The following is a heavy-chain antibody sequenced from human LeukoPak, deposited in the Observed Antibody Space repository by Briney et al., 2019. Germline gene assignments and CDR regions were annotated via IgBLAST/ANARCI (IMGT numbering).Heavy chain of an antibody. V-gene: IGHV3-9*01. CDR3: AKDEYSSSWYTFDY. J-gene: IGHJ4*02. CDR2: ISWNSGSI. Sequence: SLRLSCIVSGFTLSSYEMSWIRQAPGKGLEWVSGISWNSGSIGYADSVKGRFTISRDNAKNSLYLQMNSLRAEDTALYYCAKDEYSSSWYTFDYWGQGTLVTVSS. CDR1: GFTLSSYE. D-gene: IGHD6-13*01.